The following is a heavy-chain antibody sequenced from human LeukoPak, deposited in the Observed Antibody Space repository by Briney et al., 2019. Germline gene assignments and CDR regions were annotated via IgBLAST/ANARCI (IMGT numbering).Heavy chain of an antibody. D-gene: IGHD6-13*01. Sequence: GSLRLSCAASGFTFSNYWMTWIRQPPGKGLEWIGEINHSGSTNYNPSLESRVTISVDTSKNQFSLNLSSVTAADTAVYYCARGPSWYHNYWGQGTLVTVSS. CDR2: INHSGST. J-gene: IGHJ4*02. V-gene: IGHV4-34*01. CDR3: ARGPSWYHNY. CDR1: GFTFSNYW.